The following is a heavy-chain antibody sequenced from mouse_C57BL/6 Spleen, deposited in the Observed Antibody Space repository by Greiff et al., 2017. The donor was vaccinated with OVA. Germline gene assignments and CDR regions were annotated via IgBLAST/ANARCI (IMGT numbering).Heavy chain of an antibody. D-gene: IGHD2-4*01. V-gene: IGHV5-17*01. CDR3: AIYYDYDRYFDV. Sequence: EVKVVESGGVLVKPGGSLKLSCAASGFTFSDYGMHWVRQAPEKGLEWVAYISSGSSTIYYADTVKGRFTISRDNAKNTLFLQMTSLRSEDTAMYYCAIYYDYDRYFDVWGTGTTVTVSS. J-gene: IGHJ1*03. CDR1: GFTFSDYG. CDR2: ISSGSSTI.